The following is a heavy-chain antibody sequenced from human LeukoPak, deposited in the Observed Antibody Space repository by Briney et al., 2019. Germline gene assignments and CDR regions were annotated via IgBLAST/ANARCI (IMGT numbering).Heavy chain of an antibody. CDR3: ARDLFGQRVMERKVY. D-gene: IGHD1-1*01. J-gene: IGHJ4*02. CDR1: GFTFSNYW. CDR2: IKYDGSEK. Sequence: GGSLRLSCAASGFTFSNYWMTWVRQAPGKGLEWVANIKYDGSEKYYVDSVTGRFTISRDNAKNSLYLQMNSLTVEDTAVYYCARDLFGQRVMERKVYWGQGTLVTVSS. V-gene: IGHV3-7*01.